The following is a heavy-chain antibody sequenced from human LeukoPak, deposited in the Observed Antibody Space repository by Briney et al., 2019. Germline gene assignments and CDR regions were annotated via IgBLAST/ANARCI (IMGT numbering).Heavy chain of an antibody. CDR2: IFYSGST. CDR3: AITTGTFSFDAFDI. V-gene: IGHV4-59*01. D-gene: IGHD1-1*01. J-gene: IGHJ3*02. Sequence: SETLSLTCTVSGGSISSYYWSWIRQPPGKGLEWIGYIFYSGSTNYNPSLKSRVTISVDTSKNQFSLKLSSVTAADTAVYYCAITTGTFSFDAFDIWGQGTMVTVSS. CDR1: GGSISSYY.